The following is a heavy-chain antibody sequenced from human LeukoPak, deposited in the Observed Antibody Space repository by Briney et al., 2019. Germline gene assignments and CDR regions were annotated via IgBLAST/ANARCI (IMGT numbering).Heavy chain of an antibody. CDR1: GFTFRNLG. CDR2: IKQDGSEK. J-gene: IGHJ4*02. Sequence: PGGSLRLSCAASGFTFRNLGMHWVRQAPGKGLEWVANIKQDGSEKYYVDSVKGRFTISRDNAKNSLYLQMNSLRAEDTAVYYCARDNPPRGWIYYDSSGLDYWGQGTLVTVSS. CDR3: ARDNPPRGWIYYDSSGLDY. D-gene: IGHD3-22*01. V-gene: IGHV3-7*01.